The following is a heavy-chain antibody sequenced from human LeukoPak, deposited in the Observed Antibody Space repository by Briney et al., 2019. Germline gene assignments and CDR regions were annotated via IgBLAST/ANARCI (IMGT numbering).Heavy chain of an antibody. J-gene: IGHJ5*02. Sequence: PGGSLRLSCAASGFTFSTYDMHWVRQATGKGLEWVSGIGKAGDTYYLGSVKGRFTISRENAKNSVYLQMNSLRVGDTAVYFCARGAEDGFNPWGQGTLVTVSS. CDR3: ARGAEDGFNP. V-gene: IGHV3-13*04. CDR1: GFTFSTYD. D-gene: IGHD1-14*01. CDR2: IGKAGDT.